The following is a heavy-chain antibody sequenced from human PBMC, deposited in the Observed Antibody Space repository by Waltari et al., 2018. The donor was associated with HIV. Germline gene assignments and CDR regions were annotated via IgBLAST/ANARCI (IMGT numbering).Heavy chain of an antibody. CDR2: IKPDGSTI. Sequence: EVQLVESGGGLVQPGGSLTLSCAAPGFSFSSYWMNWVRQAPGKGLEWVANIKPDGSTIYYVDSVKGRFSIARDNAQNSLYLHMNTPRVEDAAVYFCATSGYRTGPFDHWGQGTPVTVSS. CDR1: GFSFSSYW. J-gene: IGHJ4*02. D-gene: IGHD5-12*01. V-gene: IGHV3-7*01. CDR3: ATSGYRTGPFDH.